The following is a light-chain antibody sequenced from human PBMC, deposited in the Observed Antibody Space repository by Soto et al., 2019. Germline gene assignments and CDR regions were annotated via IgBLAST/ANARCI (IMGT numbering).Light chain of an antibody. CDR3: SSYINKNIADV. J-gene: IGLJ1*01. CDR2: EVS. CDR1: SSDVGRYYF. Sequence: QSALTQPSSVSGSPGQSITISCTGTSSDVGRYYFVSWYQHHPGKAPKLLIYEVSNRPAGVSNRFSGSKSGNTASLTISGLQAEDEADYYCSSYINKNIADVFGTGTKVTVL. V-gene: IGLV2-14*01.